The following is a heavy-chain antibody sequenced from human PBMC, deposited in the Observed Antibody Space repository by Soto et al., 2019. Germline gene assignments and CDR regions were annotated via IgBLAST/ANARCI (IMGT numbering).Heavy chain of an antibody. CDR3: AKEWRTMTTVDS. J-gene: IGHJ5*02. CDR1: GFTFSNYA. Sequence: EVQLLESGGGLVQPGASLRLSCAASGFTFSNYAMSWVRQAPGKGLEWVSSISGGGGSTYLADSVKGRFTISRDNSKSKVFLQINSLRVEDTAVYFCAKEWRTMTTVDSWGQGTLVTVSS. CDR2: ISGGGGST. D-gene: IGHD4-17*01. V-gene: IGHV3-23*01.